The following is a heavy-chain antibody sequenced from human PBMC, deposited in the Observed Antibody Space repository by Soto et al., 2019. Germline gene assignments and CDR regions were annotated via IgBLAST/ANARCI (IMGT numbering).Heavy chain of an antibody. V-gene: IGHV1-18*01. CDR3: ARDGAYSSGGLDP. J-gene: IGHJ5*02. D-gene: IGHD6-19*01. Sequence: QAQLVQSGAELKKPGASVKVSCKASGYIFTSYGFSWVRQAPGQGLEWMGWISAYNDNTDYAQKFQGRVTMTTDTSTNTAYMESRSLKCDDNAVYYCARDGAYSSGGLDPWGQGTLVTVSS. CDR1: GYIFTSYG. CDR2: ISAYNDNT.